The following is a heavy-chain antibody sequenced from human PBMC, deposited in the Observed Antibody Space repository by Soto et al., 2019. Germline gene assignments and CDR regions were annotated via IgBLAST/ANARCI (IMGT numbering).Heavy chain of an antibody. CDR3: AGVGGRGYSGYGIDY. CDR2: IYYSGST. D-gene: IGHD5-12*01. Sequence: SLTCTVSGGSISSCGYYWSWIRQPPGKGLEWIGYIYYSGSTNYNPSLKSRVTISVDTSKNQFSLKLSSVTAADTAVYYCAGVGGRGYSGYGIDYWGQGTLVTVSS. V-gene: IGHV4-61*08. J-gene: IGHJ4*02. CDR1: GGSISSCGYY.